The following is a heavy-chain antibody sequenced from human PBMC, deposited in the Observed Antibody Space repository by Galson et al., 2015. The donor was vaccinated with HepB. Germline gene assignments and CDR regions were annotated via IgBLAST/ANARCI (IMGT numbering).Heavy chain of an antibody. CDR3: AREGPFDY. CDR1: GFTFSSSW. Sequence: SLRLSCAASGFTFSSSWMSWVRQAPGKGLEWVAHIKQDGSEKSYVEFVKGRFTISRDNAKNSLYLQLNSLRAEDTAVYYCAREGPFDYCGQGTLVTVSS. J-gene: IGHJ4*02. V-gene: IGHV3-7*03. CDR2: IKQDGSEK.